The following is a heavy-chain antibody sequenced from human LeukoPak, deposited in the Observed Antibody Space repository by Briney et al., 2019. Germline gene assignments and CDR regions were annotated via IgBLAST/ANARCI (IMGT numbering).Heavy chain of an antibody. CDR1: GDSISSYY. D-gene: IGHD3-22*01. CDR3: AKSLYYYDGSGYS. Sequence: SETLSLTCTVSGDSISSYYWNWIRQPPGKGLEWIGYVYYSGTTNYNPSLKSRVTISVDTSKNQFSLNLTSVTAADTAVYYCAKSLYYYDGSGYSWGQGILVTVSS. J-gene: IGHJ4*02. CDR2: VYYSGTT. V-gene: IGHV4-59*01.